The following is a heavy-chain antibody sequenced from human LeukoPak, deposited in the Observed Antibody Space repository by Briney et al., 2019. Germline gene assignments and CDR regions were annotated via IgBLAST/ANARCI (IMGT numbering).Heavy chain of an antibody. J-gene: IGHJ4*02. Sequence: SETLSLTCTVSGGSISSGSYYWSWIRQPAGKGLEWIGRIYTSGSINYNPSLKSRVTISVNTSKNQFSLKLSSVTAADTAVYYCARGTKYYYGSGPFDYWGQGTLVTVSS. V-gene: IGHV4-61*02. CDR3: ARGTKYYYGSGPFDY. CDR2: IYTSGSI. D-gene: IGHD3-10*01. CDR1: GGSISSGSYY.